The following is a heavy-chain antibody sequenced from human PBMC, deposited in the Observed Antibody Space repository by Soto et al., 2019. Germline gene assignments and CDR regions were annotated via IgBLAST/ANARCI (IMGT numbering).Heavy chain of an antibody. J-gene: IGHJ6*02. CDR3: ARDGPLSGTHLDPQYNRKDYYYYGMDV. CDR2: INPNSGGT. V-gene: IGHV1-2*04. CDR1: GYTFTGYY. D-gene: IGHD1-20*01. Sequence: QVQLVQSGAEVKKPGASVKVSCKASGYTFTGYYMHWVRQAPGQGLEWMGWINPNSGGTNYAQKFQGWVTMTRDTSISTAYMELSRLRSDDTAVYYCARDGPLSGTHLDPQYNRKDYYYYGMDVWGQGTTVTVSS.